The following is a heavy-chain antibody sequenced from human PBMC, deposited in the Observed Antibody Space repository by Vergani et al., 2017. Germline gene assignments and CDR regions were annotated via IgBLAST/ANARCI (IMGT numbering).Heavy chain of an antibody. D-gene: IGHD6-13*01. CDR2: INPNSGGT. J-gene: IGHJ4*02. CDR3: ARDHIPHIAAARRPNFDY. Sequence: QVQLVQSGAEVKKPGASVKVSCKASGYTFTGYYMHWVRQAPGQGLEWMGWINPNSGGTNYAQKFQGRVTMTRDTSISTAYMELSRLRSDDTAVYYCARDHIPHIAAARRPNFDYWGQGTLVTVSS. CDR1: GYTFTGYY. V-gene: IGHV1-2*02.